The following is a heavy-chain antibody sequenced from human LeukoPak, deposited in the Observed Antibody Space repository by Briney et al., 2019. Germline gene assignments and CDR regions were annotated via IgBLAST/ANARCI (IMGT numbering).Heavy chain of an antibody. CDR2: INSSSSTI. CDR3: ARHDILTGYYRGAGSSLDY. D-gene: IGHD3-9*01. V-gene: IGHV3-48*04. CDR1: GFTFSSYS. Sequence: GGSLRLSCAASGFTFSSYSMSWVRQAPGKGLEWISYINSSSSTIYYADSVKGRFTISRDNAKNSLYLQMNSLRAEDTAVYYCARHDILTGYYRGAGSSLDYWGQGTLVTVSS. J-gene: IGHJ4*02.